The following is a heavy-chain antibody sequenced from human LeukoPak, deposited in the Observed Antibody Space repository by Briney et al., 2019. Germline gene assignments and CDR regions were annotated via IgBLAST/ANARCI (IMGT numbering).Heavy chain of an antibody. J-gene: IGHJ4*02. D-gene: IGHD6-13*01. V-gene: IGHV4-38-2*02. Sequence: PSETLSLTCTVSGYSISSGYYWGWIRQPPGKGLEWIGSIYHSGSTYYNPSLKSRVTISVDTSKNPFSLKLSSVTAADTAVYYCSRSPAAPFGTWGQGTLATVSS. CDR2: IYHSGST. CDR1: GYSISSGYY. CDR3: SRSPAAPFGT.